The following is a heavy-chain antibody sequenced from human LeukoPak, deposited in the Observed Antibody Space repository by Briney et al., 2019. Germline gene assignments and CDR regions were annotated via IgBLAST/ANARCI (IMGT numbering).Heavy chain of an antibody. Sequence: GGSLRLSCAASGFTFSSYSMNWFRQAPGKGLEWVSSISSSSSYIYYADSVKGRFTISRDNAKNSLYLQMNSLRAEDTAVYYCARDQSYGSGSYGRDYWGQGTLVTVSS. D-gene: IGHD3-10*01. CDR1: GFTFSSYS. CDR2: ISSSSSYI. V-gene: IGHV3-21*01. J-gene: IGHJ4*02. CDR3: ARDQSYGSGSYGRDY.